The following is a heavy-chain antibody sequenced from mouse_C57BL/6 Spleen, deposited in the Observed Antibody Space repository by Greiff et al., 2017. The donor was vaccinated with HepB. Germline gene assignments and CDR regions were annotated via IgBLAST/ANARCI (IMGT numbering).Heavy chain of an antibody. Sequence: QVQLQQPGAELVKPGASVKMSCKASGYTFTSYWITWVKQRPGQGLAWIGDIDPGSGSTNYNEKFKSKGTLTVDTSSSTAYMQLSSLTSEDSAVCYCARDGNYDAMDYWGQGTSVTVSS. V-gene: IGHV1-55*01. CDR1: GYTFTSYW. CDR3: ARDGNYDAMDY. CDR2: IDPGSGST. D-gene: IGHD2-1*01. J-gene: IGHJ4*01.